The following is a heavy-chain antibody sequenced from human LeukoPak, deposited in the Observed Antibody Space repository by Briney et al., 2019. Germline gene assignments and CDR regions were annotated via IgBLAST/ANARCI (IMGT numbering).Heavy chain of an antibody. J-gene: IGHJ3*02. CDR3: PRHDSRGYEDAFAI. Sequence: GAAVKVSCKASGGTLSSYAISGVGQAPGKGGEWMGRIIPILGRANYAQKFQGRVTITADKATSTAYMELSSLTSEDTAVYYCPRHDSRGYEDAFAIWGQGTMVTVSS. D-gene: IGHD3-22*01. CDR1: GGTLSSYA. CDR2: IIPILGRA. V-gene: IGHV1-69*04.